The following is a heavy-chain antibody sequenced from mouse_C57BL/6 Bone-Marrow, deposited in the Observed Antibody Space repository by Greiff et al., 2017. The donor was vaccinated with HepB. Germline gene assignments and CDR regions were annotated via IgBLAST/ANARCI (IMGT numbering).Heavy chain of an antibody. CDR3: ARRGNYEFDY. J-gene: IGHJ2*01. CDR2: IYPGSGST. CDR1: GYTFTSYW. V-gene: IGHV1-55*01. D-gene: IGHD2-1*01. Sequence: ESGAELVKPGASVKMSCKASGYTFTSYWITWVKQRPGQGLEWIGDIYPGSGSTNYNEKFKSKATLTVDTSSSTAYMQLSSLTSEDSAVYYCARRGNYEFDYWGQGTTLTVSS.